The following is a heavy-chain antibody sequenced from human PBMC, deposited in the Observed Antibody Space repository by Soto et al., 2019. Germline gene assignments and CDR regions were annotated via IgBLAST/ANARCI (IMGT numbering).Heavy chain of an antibody. Sequence: QVQLQESGPGLVKPSQTLSLTRTVSGGSISSGGYYWSWIRQHPGKGLEWIGYIYYSGSTYYNPSLKSRVTISVDTSKNQFSLKLSSVTAADTAVYYCARGRGRGSGSYYTPFDYWGQGTLVTVSS. V-gene: IGHV4-31*03. CDR3: ARGRGRGSGSYYTPFDY. CDR2: IYYSGST. J-gene: IGHJ4*02. CDR1: GGSISSGGYY. D-gene: IGHD3-10*01.